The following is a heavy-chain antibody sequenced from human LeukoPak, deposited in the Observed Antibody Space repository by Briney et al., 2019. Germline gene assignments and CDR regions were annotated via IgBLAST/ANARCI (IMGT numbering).Heavy chain of an antibody. J-gene: IGHJ3*02. V-gene: IGHV4-59*08. CDR1: GRSISNYY. CDR2: IFYSGST. Sequence: PSETLSLTCTVSGRSISNYYWSGLRQPPGKRLEWIGYIFYSGSTNYNPSLKSQVTISVDTSKNHFSLSLTSVTAADTAVYYCARHAPRTDYGYAFDIWGQGTVVTVSS. D-gene: IGHD3-16*01. CDR3: ARHAPRTDYGYAFDI.